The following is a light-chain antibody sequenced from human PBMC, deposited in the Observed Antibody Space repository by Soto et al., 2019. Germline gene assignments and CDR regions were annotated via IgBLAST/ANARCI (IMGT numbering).Light chain of an antibody. J-gene: IGKJ1*01. V-gene: IGKV3D-15*01. CDR3: QQYDKWPRT. Sequence: EIVMTQSPATLSVSPGERATLSCRASQSVGSDLAWYQQKPGQAPRLLIYGASSRATGIPDRFSGGGSGAEYTLTISSLQSEDFAVYYCQQYDKWPRTFGQGTKVDIK. CDR2: GAS. CDR1: QSVGSD.